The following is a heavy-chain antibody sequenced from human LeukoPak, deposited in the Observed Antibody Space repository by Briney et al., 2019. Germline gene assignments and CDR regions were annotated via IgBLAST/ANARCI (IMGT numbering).Heavy chain of an antibody. CDR1: GFSFSNYA. CDR3: AKRAGGTPDY. D-gene: IGHD1-26*01. J-gene: IGHJ4*02. Sequence: GGSLRLSCAASGFSFSNYAMTWVRQAPGKGLEWVSAIGGDGHSTDYADSVKGRFTISRDNSKHTLYLQMNSLRAEDTALYYCAKRAGGTPDYWGLGTLVTVSS. CDR2: IGGDGHST. V-gene: IGHV3-23*01.